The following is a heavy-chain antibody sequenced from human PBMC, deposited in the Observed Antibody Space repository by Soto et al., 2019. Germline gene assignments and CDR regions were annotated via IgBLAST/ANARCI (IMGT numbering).Heavy chain of an antibody. J-gene: IGHJ5*02. D-gene: IGHD6-19*01. CDR3: ARTFFGAVAGTRNWFDP. V-gene: IGHV1-18*04. Sequence: QVQLVQSGAEVKKPGASVKVSCKASGYTFTSYGISWVRQAPGQGLEWMGWISAYNGNTNYAQKLQGRVTMTTDTSTSTADMELRSLRSDDTAVDYCARTFFGAVAGTRNWFDPWGQGTLVTVAA. CDR2: ISAYNGNT. CDR1: GYTFTSYG.